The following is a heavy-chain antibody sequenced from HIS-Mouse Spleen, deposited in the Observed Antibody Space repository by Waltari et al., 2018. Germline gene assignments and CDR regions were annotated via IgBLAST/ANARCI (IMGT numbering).Heavy chain of an antibody. D-gene: IGHD6-13*01. J-gene: IGHJ2*01. V-gene: IGHV4-39*07. CDR2: IYYMRRT. Sequence: QLQLQESGPGLVKPSETLSLTCTVSGGSISSSSYYWGWIRQPPGKGLEWIGSIYYMRRTYYNPPLKSRVTISVDTSKNQFSLKLSSVTAADTAVYYCAREIPYSSSWYDWYFDLWGRGTLVTVSS. CDR3: AREIPYSSSWYDWYFDL. CDR1: GGSISSSSYY.